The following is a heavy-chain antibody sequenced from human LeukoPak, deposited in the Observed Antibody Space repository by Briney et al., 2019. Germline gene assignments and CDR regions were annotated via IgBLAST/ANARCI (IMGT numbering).Heavy chain of an antibody. CDR2: IRYDGSNE. CDR1: GFTFSNAW. CDR3: ARDGLTGDVFDY. D-gene: IGHD2-21*02. V-gene: IGHV3-30*02. J-gene: IGHJ4*02. Sequence: GGSLRLSCAASGFTFSNAWMSWVRQAPGKGLEWVAFIRYDGSNEQYAASVKGRFTISRDNSKNTLYLQMNSLRAEDTAVYYCARDGLTGDVFDYWGQGTLVTVSS.